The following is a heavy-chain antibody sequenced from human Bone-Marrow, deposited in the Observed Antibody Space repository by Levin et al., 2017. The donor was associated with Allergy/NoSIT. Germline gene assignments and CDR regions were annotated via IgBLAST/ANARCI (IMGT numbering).Heavy chain of an antibody. CDR2: ISYDGIYM. CDR3: AKDLGVGTPPIFAEWFQY. J-gene: IGHJ1*01. D-gene: IGHD3-3*01. CDR1: GFTFRSSA. Sequence: GGSLRLSCAASGFTFRSSAMHWVRQAPGKGLEWLAVISYDGIYMNYADSVKGRITISRDNSKNTLFLQLHSLRPEDTAMYYCAKDLGVGTPPIFAEWFQYWGQGTLVTVSS. V-gene: IGHV3-30*18.